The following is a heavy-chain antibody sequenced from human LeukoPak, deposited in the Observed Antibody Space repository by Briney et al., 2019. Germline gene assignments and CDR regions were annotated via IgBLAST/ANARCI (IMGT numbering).Heavy chain of an antibody. Sequence: ASVKVSCKASGYTFASYAMHWVRQAPGQRLEWMGWINAGNGNTKYSQKFQGRVTITRDTSASTAYMELSSLRSEDTAVYYCARDRPGIAAAGRDYWGQGTLVTVSS. V-gene: IGHV1-3*01. CDR1: GYTFASYA. CDR2: INAGNGNT. CDR3: ARDRPGIAAAGRDY. D-gene: IGHD6-13*01. J-gene: IGHJ4*02.